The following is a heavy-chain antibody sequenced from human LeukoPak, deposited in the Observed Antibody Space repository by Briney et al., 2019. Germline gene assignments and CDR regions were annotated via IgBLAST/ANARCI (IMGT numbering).Heavy chain of an antibody. Sequence: SVKVSCKASGGTFSSYAISWVRQAPGQGLEWMGRIIPIFGTANYAQKFQGRVTITTDESTSTAYMELSSLRSVDTAVYYCARDAGHSSSWYDYYYYYMDVWGKGTTVTVSS. CDR3: ARDAGHSSSWYDYYYYYMDV. D-gene: IGHD6-13*01. V-gene: IGHV1-69*05. CDR2: IIPIFGTA. J-gene: IGHJ6*03. CDR1: GGTFSSYA.